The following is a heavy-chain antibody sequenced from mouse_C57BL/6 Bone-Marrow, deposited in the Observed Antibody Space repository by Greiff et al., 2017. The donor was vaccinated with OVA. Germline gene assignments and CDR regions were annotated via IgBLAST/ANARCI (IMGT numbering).Heavy chain of an antibody. J-gene: IGHJ4*01. CDR3: ARDDGYSYYAMDY. V-gene: IGHV5-16*01. CDR2: INYDGSST. D-gene: IGHD2-3*01. CDR1: GFTFSDYY. Sequence: EVMLVESEGGLVQPGSSMKLSCTASGFTFSDYYMAWVRQVPEKGLEWVANINYDGSSTYYLDSLKSRFIISRDNAKNILYLQMSSLKSEDTATYYCARDDGYSYYAMDYWGQGTSVTVSS.